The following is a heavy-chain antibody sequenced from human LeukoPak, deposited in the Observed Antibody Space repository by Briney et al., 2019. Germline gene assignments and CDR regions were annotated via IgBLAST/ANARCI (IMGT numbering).Heavy chain of an antibody. V-gene: IGHV3-11*01. CDR3: ARDYRCSSTSCKDRTFDY. CDR2: ISSSGSII. D-gene: IGHD2-2*01. J-gene: IGHJ4*02. CDR1: GFIFNDYY. Sequence: GGSLRLSCAASGFIFNDYYTSWIRQAPGKGLEWGSYISSSGSIIYYADSVKGRFTISRDNAKNTLYLQMNSLRVEDTAVYYCARDYRCSSTSCKDRTFDYWGQGTLVTVSS.